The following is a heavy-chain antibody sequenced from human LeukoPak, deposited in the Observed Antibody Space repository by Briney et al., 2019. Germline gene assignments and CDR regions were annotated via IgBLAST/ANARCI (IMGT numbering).Heavy chain of an antibody. D-gene: IGHD2-2*02. CDR3: ARASGYCSSTSCYTGIDY. CDR2: IYHSGST. Sequence: SGTLSLTCAVSGGSISSNNWWSWVRQPPGRGLEWIGEIYHSGSTNYNPSLKSRVTISVDKSKNQFSLKLSSVTAADTAVYYCARASGYCSSTSCYTGIDYWGQGTLVTVSS. CDR1: GGSISSNNW. J-gene: IGHJ4*02. V-gene: IGHV4-4*02.